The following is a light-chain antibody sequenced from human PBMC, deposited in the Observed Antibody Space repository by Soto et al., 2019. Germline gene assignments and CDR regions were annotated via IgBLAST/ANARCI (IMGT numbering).Light chain of an antibody. CDR3: QSYDSSLTLRV. CDR2: EVN. Sequence: QSALTQPPSASGSPGQSVTISCTGTSSDVGGYKYVSWYQQHPGKAPKLMIFEVNKRPSGVPDRFSGSKSGNTASLTVSGLQAEDEADYYCQSYDSSLTLRVFGTGTKVTVL. V-gene: IGLV2-8*01. J-gene: IGLJ1*01. CDR1: SSDVGGYKY.